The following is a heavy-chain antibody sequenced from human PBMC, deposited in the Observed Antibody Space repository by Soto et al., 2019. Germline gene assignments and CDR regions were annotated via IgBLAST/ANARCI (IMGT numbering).Heavy chain of an antibody. CDR3: AREGDTYYYGMDV. J-gene: IGHJ6*02. CDR2: INHSGST. CDR1: GGSFSGYY. Sequence: SETLSLTCAVYGGSFSGYYWSWIRQPPGKGLEWIGEINHSGSTNYNPSLKSRVTISVDTSKNQFSLKLSSVTAADTAVYYCAREGDTYYYGMDVWGQGTTVTVS. D-gene: IGHD1-26*01. V-gene: IGHV4-34*01.